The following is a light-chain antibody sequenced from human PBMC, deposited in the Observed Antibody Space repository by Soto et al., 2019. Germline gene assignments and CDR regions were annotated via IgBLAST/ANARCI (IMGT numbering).Light chain of an antibody. J-gene: IGKJ4*01. CDR3: QHYYNRLFT. V-gene: IGKV1-33*01. CDR1: QDISNY. Sequence: DIQMTQSPSSLSASVGDRVTITCQASQDISNYLNWYQQKPGKAPKLLIYDASNLETGVPSRFSGSGSVTDFTFTISSLQPDDIATYYCQHYYNRLFTCGGGTKGEI. CDR2: DAS.